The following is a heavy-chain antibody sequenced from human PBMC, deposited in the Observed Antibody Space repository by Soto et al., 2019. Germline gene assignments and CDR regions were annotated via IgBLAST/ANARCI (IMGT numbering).Heavy chain of an antibody. Sequence: QVQLVESGGGVVQPGRSLRLSCAASGFTFSSCGMHWVRQSPGKGLERVAVIWYDGSNKYSADSVKGRFTISRDNSKTTLYLQMNSLRSEDTTVYYWAGDLSRWLQVHHDAFDIWVGGTMVTVSS. CDR3: AGDLSRWLQVHHDAFDI. V-gene: IGHV3-33*01. CDR1: GFTFSSCG. CDR2: IWYDGSNK. J-gene: IGHJ3*02. D-gene: IGHD5-12*01.